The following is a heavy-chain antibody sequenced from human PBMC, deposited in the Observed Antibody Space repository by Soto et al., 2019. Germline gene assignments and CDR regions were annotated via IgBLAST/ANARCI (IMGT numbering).Heavy chain of an antibody. CDR1: GGSFSGYY. Sequence: SETLYLTCAVYGGSFSGYYWSWIRQPPGKGLEWIGEINHSGSTNYNPSLKSRVTISVDTSKNQFSLKLSSVTAADTAVYYCAREVTSSSWYSDYWGQGTLVTVSS. D-gene: IGHD6-13*01. CDR2: INHSGST. V-gene: IGHV4-34*01. CDR3: AREVTSSSWYSDY. J-gene: IGHJ4*02.